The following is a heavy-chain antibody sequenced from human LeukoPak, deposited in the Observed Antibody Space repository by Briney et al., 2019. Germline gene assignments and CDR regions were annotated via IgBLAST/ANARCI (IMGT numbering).Heavy chain of an antibody. Sequence: SETLSLTCTVSGGSFTSHYWSWIRQPPGKGLEWIGYYSGSTNYNPSLKSRATILAGTSKNQFSLKLTSVTAADTAVYYCARDRYFDNWGQGILVTVSS. J-gene: IGHJ4*02. V-gene: IGHV4-59*11. CDR1: GGSFTSHY. CDR2: YSGST. CDR3: ARDRYFDN.